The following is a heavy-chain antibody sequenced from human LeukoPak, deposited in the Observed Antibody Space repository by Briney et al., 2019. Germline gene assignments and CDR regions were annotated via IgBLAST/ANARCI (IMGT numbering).Heavy chain of an antibody. CDR3: ARRGLSSGWPFDY. V-gene: IGHV4-39*01. CDR1: GGSISSSSYY. D-gene: IGHD6-19*01. J-gene: IGHJ4*02. Sequence: SETLSLTCTVSGGSISSSSYYWGWIRQPPGKGLEWIRSIYYSGSTYYNPSLKSRVTISVDTSKNQFSLKLSSVTAADTAVYYCARRGLSSGWPFDYWGQGTLVTVSS. CDR2: IYYSGST.